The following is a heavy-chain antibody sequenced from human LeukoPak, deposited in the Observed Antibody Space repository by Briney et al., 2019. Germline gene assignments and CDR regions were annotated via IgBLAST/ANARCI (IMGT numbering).Heavy chain of an antibody. J-gene: IGHJ6*03. Sequence: GGSLRLSCAASGFTFSDYYMSWIRQAPGKGLEWVSLIYTAGGTNYADSVNGRFTISRDNSKNTLYLQMNSLRVEDTAVYFCARDLGGVSSPHYMDVWGKGTTVTISS. V-gene: IGHV3-53*01. CDR3: ARDLGGVSSPHYMDV. CDR1: GFTFSDYY. D-gene: IGHD3-16*01. CDR2: IYTAGGT.